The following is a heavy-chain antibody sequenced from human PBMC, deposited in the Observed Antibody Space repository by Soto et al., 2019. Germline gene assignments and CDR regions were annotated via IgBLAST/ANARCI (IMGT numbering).Heavy chain of an antibody. D-gene: IGHD2-15*01. Sequence: PGGSLRLSCAASGFTFSDYYMSWIRQAPGKGLEWVSYISSSSSYTNYADSVKGRFTISRDNAKNSLYLQMNSLRAEDTAVYYCARDPLVLDYCSGGSCYHDSNDYWGQGTLVTVSS. CDR3: ARDPLVLDYCSGGSCYHDSNDY. V-gene: IGHV3-11*05. CDR1: GFTFSDYY. CDR2: ISSSSSYT. J-gene: IGHJ4*02.